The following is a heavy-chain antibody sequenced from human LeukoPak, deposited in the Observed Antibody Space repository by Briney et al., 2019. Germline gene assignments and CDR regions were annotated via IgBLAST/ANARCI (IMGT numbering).Heavy chain of an antibody. Sequence: GASVKVSCKVSGYTLTELSMHWMRQAPGKGLEWMGGFDPEDGETSYAQKFQGRVTMTRDTSTSTVYMELSSLRSEDTAVYYCARVFGYFDPYYFDYWGQGTLVTVSS. J-gene: IGHJ4*02. CDR2: FDPEDGET. V-gene: IGHV1-24*01. CDR3: ARVFGYFDPYYFDY. CDR1: GYTLTELS. D-gene: IGHD3-9*01.